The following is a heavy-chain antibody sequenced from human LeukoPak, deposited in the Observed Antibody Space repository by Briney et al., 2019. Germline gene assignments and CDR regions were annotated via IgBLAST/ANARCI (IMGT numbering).Heavy chain of an antibody. D-gene: IGHD3-22*01. CDR2: IYHSGST. CDR1: GYSISSGYY. J-gene: IGHJ4*02. Sequence: PSETLSLTCTVSGYSISSGYYWGWIRQPPGKGLEWIGSIYHSGSTYYNPSLKSRVTISVDTSKNQFSLKLSSVTAADTAVYYCARSRLGSSGYYSGYWGQGTLVTVSS. CDR3: ARSRLGSSGYYSGY. V-gene: IGHV4-38-2*02.